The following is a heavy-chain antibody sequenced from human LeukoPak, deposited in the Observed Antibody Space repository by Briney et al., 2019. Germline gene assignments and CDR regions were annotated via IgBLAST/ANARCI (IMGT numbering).Heavy chain of an antibody. J-gene: IGHJ6*02. D-gene: IGHD3-3*01. Sequence: GXSLRLSCAASGFTFSSYSMNWVRQAPGKGLEWVSAISSSSSYIYYADSVKGRFTISRDNAKNSLYMQMNRLRDEDTAVYYCARDQSIYDFWSGYSGGYGLDVWGHGTTVTVSS. CDR3: ARDQSIYDFWSGYSGGYGLDV. V-gene: IGHV3-21*01. CDR2: ISSSSSYI. CDR1: GFTFSSYS.